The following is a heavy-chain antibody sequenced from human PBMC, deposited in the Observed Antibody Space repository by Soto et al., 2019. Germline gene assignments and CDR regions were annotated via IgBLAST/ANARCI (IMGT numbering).Heavy chain of an antibody. CDR2: IYPGDSDT. V-gene: IGHV5-51*01. D-gene: IGHD2-2*01. CDR1: GYSFTSYW. Sequence: GESLKISCKGSGYSFTSYWIGWVRQMPGKGLEWMGIIYPGDSDTRYSPSFQGQVTISADKSISTAYLQWSSLKASDTAMYYCARLSDIVVVPAARPRPYYYYMDVWGKGTTVTVSS. J-gene: IGHJ6*03. CDR3: ARLSDIVVVPAARPRPYYYYMDV.